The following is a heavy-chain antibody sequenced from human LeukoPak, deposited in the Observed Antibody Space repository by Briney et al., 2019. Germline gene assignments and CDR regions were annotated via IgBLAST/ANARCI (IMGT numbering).Heavy chain of an antibody. Sequence: PSETLSLTCTVSGGSISSYYWSWIRQPAGKGLEWIGRIYTSGSTNYNPSLKSRVTMSVDTSKKQFSLKLSSVTAADTAVYYCARDPPYYYDSSGDDAFDIWGQGTMVTVSS. V-gene: IGHV4-4*07. J-gene: IGHJ3*02. CDR3: ARDPPYYYDSSGDDAFDI. CDR1: GGSISSYY. D-gene: IGHD3-22*01. CDR2: IYTSGST.